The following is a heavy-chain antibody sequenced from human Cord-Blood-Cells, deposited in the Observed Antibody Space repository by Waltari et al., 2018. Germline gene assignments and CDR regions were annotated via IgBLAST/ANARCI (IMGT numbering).Heavy chain of an antibody. CDR1: GGSISSGGYY. CDR3: ARDGRGGNWGNLDY. J-gene: IGHJ4*02. CDR2: IYYSGST. V-gene: IGHV4-31*03. D-gene: IGHD2-21*01. Sequence: QVQLQESGPGLVKPSQTLSLTCTVSGGSISSGGYYWRWIRKHPGKGLVWIGYIYYSGSTYYNPSLNGRVTRSVDTSKHQFSLQLSSVAAADTAVYYCARDGRGGNWGNLDYWGQGTLVTVSS.